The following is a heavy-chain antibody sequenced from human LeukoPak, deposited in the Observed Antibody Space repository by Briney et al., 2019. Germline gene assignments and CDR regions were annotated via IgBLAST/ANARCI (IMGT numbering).Heavy chain of an antibody. Sequence: PGGSLRLSCAASGFTFDDYGMSWVRQAPGKGLEWVSGINCNGGSTGYADSVKGRFTISRDNAKNSLYLQMNSLRAEDTALYYCARGTLKAAATDFDYWGQGTLVTVSS. CDR1: GFTFDDYG. J-gene: IGHJ4*02. D-gene: IGHD6-13*01. CDR2: INCNGGST. CDR3: ARGTLKAAATDFDY. V-gene: IGHV3-20*04.